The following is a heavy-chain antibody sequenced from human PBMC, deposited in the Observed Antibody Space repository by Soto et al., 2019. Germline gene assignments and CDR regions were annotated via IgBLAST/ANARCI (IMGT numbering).Heavy chain of an antibody. V-gene: IGHV1-3*01. J-gene: IGHJ3*02. Sequence: ASVKVSCKASGYTFTDYAMHWVRQAPGQRLECMGWINAGNGNTKYSQKFQDRVTITRDTSASIAYMELSSLRSEDTAVYYCATIPGRLQYAGFDIWGQGTMVTVSS. CDR1: GYTFTDYA. CDR2: INAGNGNT. D-gene: IGHD4-4*01. CDR3: ATIPGRLQYAGFDI.